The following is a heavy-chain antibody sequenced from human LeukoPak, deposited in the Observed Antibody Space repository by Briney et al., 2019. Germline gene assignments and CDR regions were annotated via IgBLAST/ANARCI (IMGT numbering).Heavy chain of an antibody. Sequence: ASVKVSCKASGYTFTSYYMHWVRQAPGQGLEWMGWISAYNGNTNYAQKLQGRVTMTTDTSTSTAYMELRSLRSDDTAVYYCARGGLYGDYYYYYYYMDVWGKGTTVTVSS. J-gene: IGHJ6*03. D-gene: IGHD4-17*01. V-gene: IGHV1-18*04. CDR3: ARGGLYGDYYYYYYYMDV. CDR2: ISAYNGNT. CDR1: GYTFTSYY.